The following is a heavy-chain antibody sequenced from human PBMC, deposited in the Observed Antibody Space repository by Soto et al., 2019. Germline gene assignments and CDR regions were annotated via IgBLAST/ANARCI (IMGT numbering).Heavy chain of an antibody. CDR3: AKVRPRIAVAVNAFDI. CDR2: ISGSGGST. J-gene: IGHJ3*02. D-gene: IGHD6-19*01. V-gene: IGHV3-23*01. CDR1: GFTFSSYA. Sequence: GGSLILSCAASGFTFSSYAMSWVRQAPGKGLEWVSAISGSGGSTYYADSVKGRFTISRDNSKNTLYLQMNSLRAEDTAVYYCAKVRPRIAVAVNAFDIWGQGTMVTVSS.